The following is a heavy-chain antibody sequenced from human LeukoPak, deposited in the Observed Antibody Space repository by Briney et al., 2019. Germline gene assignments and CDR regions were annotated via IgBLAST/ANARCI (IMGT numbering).Heavy chain of an antibody. CDR1: GFTFSSYG. J-gene: IGHJ6*02. CDR3: AKDSFLAITMVRGAHGCMDV. V-gene: IGHV3-30*18. CDR2: ISYDGSNK. Sequence: PGRSLRLSCAASGFTFSSYGMHWVRQAPGKGLEWVAVISYDGSNKYYADSVRGRFTISRDNSKNTLYLQMNSLRAEDTAVYYCAKDSFLAITMVRGAHGCMDVWGQGTTVTVSS. D-gene: IGHD3-10*01.